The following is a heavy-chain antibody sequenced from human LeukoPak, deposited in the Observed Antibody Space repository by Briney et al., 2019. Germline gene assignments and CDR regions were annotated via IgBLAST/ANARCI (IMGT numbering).Heavy chain of an antibody. Sequence: TGGSLRLSCAASGFTFSSYWMSWVRQAPGKGLEWVANIKQDGSEKYYVDSVKGRFTISRDNAKNSLYLQMNSLRAEDTAVYYCARVAHLYYYGSGSYFDYWGQGTLVTVSS. CDR2: IKQDGSEK. J-gene: IGHJ4*02. CDR3: ARVAHLYYYGSGSYFDY. V-gene: IGHV3-7*01. D-gene: IGHD3-10*01. CDR1: GFTFSSYW.